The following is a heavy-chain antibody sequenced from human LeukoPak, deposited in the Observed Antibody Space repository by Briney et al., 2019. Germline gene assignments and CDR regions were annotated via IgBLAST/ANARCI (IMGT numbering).Heavy chain of an antibody. CDR2: INPNSGAT. D-gene: IGHD2-2*01. V-gene: IGHV1-2*02. CDR3: ARVEKLMPELEF. J-gene: IGHJ4*02. Sequence: ASVKVSCKSSGYTFTDYFIHWVRQAPGQGLEWMGWINPNSGATKYAQKFQGRVTMTRDTSINTAYMDLTNLRSDDMAIFYCARVEKLMPELEFWGQGTLVTVSS. CDR1: GYTFTDYF.